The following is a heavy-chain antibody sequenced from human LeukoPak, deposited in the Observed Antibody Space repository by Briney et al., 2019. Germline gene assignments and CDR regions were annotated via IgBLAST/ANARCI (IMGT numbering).Heavy chain of an antibody. J-gene: IGHJ4*02. Sequence: GGSLRPSCAASGFTFSGSAMHWVRQASGKGLEWVGRIRSKANSYATAYAASVKGRFTISRDDSKNTAYLQMNSLKTEDTAVYYCTFGTGTRSSAGYWGQGTLVTVSS. CDR1: GFTFSGSA. V-gene: IGHV3-73*01. D-gene: IGHD1-7*01. CDR2: IRSKANSYAT. CDR3: TFGTGTRSSAGY.